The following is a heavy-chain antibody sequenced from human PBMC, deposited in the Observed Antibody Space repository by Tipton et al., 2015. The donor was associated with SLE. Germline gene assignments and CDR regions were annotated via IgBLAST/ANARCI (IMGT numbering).Heavy chain of an antibody. D-gene: IGHD2-15*01. J-gene: IGHJ4*02. Sequence: SGFTFSSYGMHWVRQAPGKGLEWVAVIWYDGSNKYYADSVKGRFTISRDNSENTLYLQMNSLRAEDTAVYYCAKAADGGLFDYWGQGTLVTVSS. CDR2: IWYDGSNK. CDR1: GFTFSSYG. CDR3: AKAADGGLFDY. V-gene: IGHV3-33*06.